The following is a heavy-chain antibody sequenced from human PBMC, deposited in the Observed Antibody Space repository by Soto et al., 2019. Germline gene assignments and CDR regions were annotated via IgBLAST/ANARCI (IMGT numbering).Heavy chain of an antibody. CDR3: ARDDHPYYDFGSGPQHYGMVV. CDR2: INPNSGGT. J-gene: IGHJ6*01. CDR1: GYTFTGYY. Sequence: QVQLVQSGAEVKKPGASVKVSCKASGYTFTGYYMHWVRQAPGQGLEWMGWINPNSGGTNYAQKFQGWVTMTRDTSMSTAYMELSRLRSDETAVYYCARDDHPYYDFGSGPQHYGMVVWGQGTTVTVSS. V-gene: IGHV1-2*04. D-gene: IGHD3-3*01.